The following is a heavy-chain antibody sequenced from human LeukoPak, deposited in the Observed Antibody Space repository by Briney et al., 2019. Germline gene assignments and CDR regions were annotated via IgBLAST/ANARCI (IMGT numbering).Heavy chain of an antibody. V-gene: IGHV3-30*04. CDR1: GFTFSSYA. Sequence: GGSLRLSCAASGFTFSSYAMHWVRQAPGKGLEWVAVISYDGSNKYYTDSVKGRFTISRDNSKSTLYLQMNSLRAEDTAVYYCAKDLTNFYDSGAPDHWGQGSQVTVSS. CDR3: AKDLTNFYDSGAPDH. D-gene: IGHD3-22*01. CDR2: ISYDGSNK. J-gene: IGHJ4*02.